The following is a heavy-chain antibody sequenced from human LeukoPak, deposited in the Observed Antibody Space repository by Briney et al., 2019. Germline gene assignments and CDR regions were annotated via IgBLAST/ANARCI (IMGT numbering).Heavy chain of an antibody. CDR1: GGSFSGYY. V-gene: IGHV4-34*01. CDR2: INHSGST. Sequence: SETLSLTCAVYGGSFSGYYWSWIRQPPGKGLEWIGEINHSGSTNYNPSLKSRVTISVDTSKNQFSLKLSSVTAADTAVYYCARDYSNSSSWNWFDPWGQGTLVTVSS. J-gene: IGHJ5*02. D-gene: IGHD6-13*01. CDR3: ARDYSNSSSWNWFDP.